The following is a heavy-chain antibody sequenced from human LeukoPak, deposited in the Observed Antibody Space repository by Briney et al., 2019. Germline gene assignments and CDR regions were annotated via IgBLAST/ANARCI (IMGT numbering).Heavy chain of an antibody. CDR2: IYTSGST. D-gene: IGHD3-22*01. V-gene: IGHV4-4*07. J-gene: IGHJ4*02. CDR1: GGSISSYY. Sequence: SETLSLTCTVSGGSISSYYWSWLRQPAGEGVEWIGRIYTSGSTNYNPSLKSRVTMSVDTSKNQFSLKLSSVTAADTAVYYCARETYYYDSSGYVDWGQGTLVTVSS. CDR3: ARETYYYDSSGYVD.